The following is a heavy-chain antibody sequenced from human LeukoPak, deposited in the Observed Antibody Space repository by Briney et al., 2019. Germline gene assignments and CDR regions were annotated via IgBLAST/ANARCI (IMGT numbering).Heavy chain of an antibody. CDR2: IIPILGIA. CDR1: GGTFSSYA. V-gene: IGHV1-69*04. CDR3: ARDLFDYDSSGYPLYFDY. J-gene: IGHJ4*02. Sequence: SVKLSFTASGGTFSSYAISWVRQAPGPGLEWMGRIIPILGIANYAQKFQGRVTITADKSTSTAYMELSSLRSGDTAVYYCARDLFDYDSSGYPLYFDYWGQGTLVTVSS. D-gene: IGHD3-22*01.